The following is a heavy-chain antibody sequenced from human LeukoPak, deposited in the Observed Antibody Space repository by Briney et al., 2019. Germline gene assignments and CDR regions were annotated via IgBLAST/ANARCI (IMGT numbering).Heavy chain of an antibody. J-gene: IGHJ3*02. Sequence: ASVKVSCKASGGTFSSYAISWVRQAPGQGFEWMGGIIPIFGTANYAQKFQGRVTITADESTSTAYMELSSLRSEDTAVYYCARDMSVVVPAAMPVVVAFDIWGQGTMVTVSS. CDR1: GGTFSSYA. V-gene: IGHV1-69*13. D-gene: IGHD2-2*01. CDR2: IIPIFGTA. CDR3: ARDMSVVVPAAMPVVVAFDI.